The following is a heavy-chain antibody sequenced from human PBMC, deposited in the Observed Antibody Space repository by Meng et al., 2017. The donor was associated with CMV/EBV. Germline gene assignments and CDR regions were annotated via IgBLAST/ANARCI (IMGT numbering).Heavy chain of an antibody. V-gene: IGHV3-48*04. CDR2: ISSSGSTI. Sequence: GESLKISCAASGFTFSSYWMSWVRQAPGKGLEWVSYISSSGSTIYYADSVKGRFTISRDNAKNSLYLQMNSLRAEDTAVYYCARDQKWGWFEDYGMDVWGQGTTVTVSS. CDR1: GFTFSSYW. D-gene: IGHD3-10*01. J-gene: IGHJ6*02. CDR3: ARDQKWGWFEDYGMDV.